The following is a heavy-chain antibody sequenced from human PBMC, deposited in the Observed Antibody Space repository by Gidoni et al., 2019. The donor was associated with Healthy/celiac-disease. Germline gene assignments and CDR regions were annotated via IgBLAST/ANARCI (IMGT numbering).Heavy chain of an antibody. CDR2: IYYSGST. CDR3: ASSDTAMADAFDI. CDR1: GSSIRSSY. J-gene: IGHJ3*02. Sequence: QLQASGPRLVRPSDTLSLTGTACGSSIRSSYWSWNRQPPGKGLEWIGYIYYSGSTNYNPSLKSRVTIPVDTSKNQFSLKLSSVTAADPAVYYCASSDTAMADAFDIWGQGTMVTVSS. V-gene: IGHV4-59*08. D-gene: IGHD5-18*01.